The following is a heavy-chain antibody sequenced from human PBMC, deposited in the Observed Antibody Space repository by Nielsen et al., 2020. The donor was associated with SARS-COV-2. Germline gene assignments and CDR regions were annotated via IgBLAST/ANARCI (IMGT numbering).Heavy chain of an antibody. V-gene: IGHV3-30-3*01. CDR1: GFTFSSYA. Sequence: GESLKISCAASGFTFSSYAMHWVRQAPGKGLEWVAVISYDGSNKYYADSVKGRFTISRDNSKNTLYLQMNSLRAEDTAVYYCARGRGYFDLWGRGTLVTVSS. CDR3: ARGRGYFDL. CDR2: ISYDGSNK. J-gene: IGHJ2*01.